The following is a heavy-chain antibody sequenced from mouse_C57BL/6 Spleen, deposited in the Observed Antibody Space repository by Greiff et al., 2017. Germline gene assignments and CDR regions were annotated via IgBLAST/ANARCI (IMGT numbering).Heavy chain of an antibody. Sequence: LVESGAELVKPGASVKISCKASGYAFSSYWMNWVKQRPGKGLEWIGQIYPGDGDTNYNGKFKGKATLTADKSSSTAYMQLSSLTSEDSAVYFCARDWDRGYFDYWGQGTTLTVSS. V-gene: IGHV1-80*01. J-gene: IGHJ2*01. CDR2: IYPGDGDT. CDR3: ARDWDRGYFDY. D-gene: IGHD4-1*01. CDR1: GYAFSSYW.